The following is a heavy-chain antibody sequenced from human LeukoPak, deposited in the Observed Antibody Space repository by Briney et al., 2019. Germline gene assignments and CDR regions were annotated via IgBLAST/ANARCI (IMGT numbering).Heavy chain of an antibody. CDR1: GFTFSDYY. CDR3: TTLRTCGWYHDC. D-gene: IGHD6-19*01. CDR2: INTSGITI. V-gene: IGHV3-11*01. Sequence: GGSLRLSCAVSGFTFSDYYMSWVRQAPGEGLEWVSYINTSGITIYYPASLKGRFTFSRDNTNDSLYLQINSLAAEATAFYYCTTLRTCGWYHDCRGQGTLVTVSS. J-gene: IGHJ4*02.